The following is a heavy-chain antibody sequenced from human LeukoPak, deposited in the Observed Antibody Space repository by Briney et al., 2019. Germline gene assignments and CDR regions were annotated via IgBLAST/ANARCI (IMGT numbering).Heavy chain of an antibody. V-gene: IGHV3-7*05. CDR1: GFTFSSYW. CDR3: VRGVDY. J-gene: IGHJ4*02. CDR2: IKRDGSDK. Sequence: PGGSLRLSCAASGFTFSSYWMNWVRQAPGKGLEWVANIKRDGSDKYYVDSVKGRFTISRDNAKNSLYLQMNSLRAEDTAVYYSVRGVDYWGQGTLVTVSS.